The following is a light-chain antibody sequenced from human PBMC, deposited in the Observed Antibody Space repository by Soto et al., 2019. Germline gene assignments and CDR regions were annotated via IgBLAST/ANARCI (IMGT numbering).Light chain of an antibody. CDR3: ATWDDSLNAAV. Sequence: QSVLTQPPSASGTPGQSVTISCSGSTSNIGENTVNWYQQLPGTAPKLLIYSDNQRPSGVPDRFSGSKSRTSASLVISGLQSEDEAHYYCATWDDSLNAAVFGGGTQLTVL. J-gene: IGLJ7*01. CDR2: SDN. V-gene: IGLV1-44*01. CDR1: TSNIGENT.